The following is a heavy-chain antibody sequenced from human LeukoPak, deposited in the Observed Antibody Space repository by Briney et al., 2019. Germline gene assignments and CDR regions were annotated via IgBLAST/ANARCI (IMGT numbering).Heavy chain of an antibody. CDR2: INPNSGGT. D-gene: IGHD5-12*01. CDR3: ARLNRGSRRGYNWFYR. Sequence: ASVKVSCKASGYTLTDYYMHWVRQAPGQGLEWMGWINPNSGGTNYAQNFQGRVTMTRDTSVSTAYLELSSLRSDDTAVYYCARLNRGSRRGYNWFYRWGQGAPVTVS. V-gene: IGHV1-2*02. CDR1: GYTLTDYY. J-gene: IGHJ5*02.